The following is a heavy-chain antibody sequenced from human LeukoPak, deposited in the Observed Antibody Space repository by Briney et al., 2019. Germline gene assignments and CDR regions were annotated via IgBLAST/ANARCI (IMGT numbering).Heavy chain of an antibody. CDR2: ISGSGGST. Sequence: GGSLRLSCAASGFTFSSYAMSRVRQAPGNGLEWVSAISGSGGSTYYADSVKGRFTISRDNSKNTLYLQMNSLRAEDTAVYYCAKDSSGSSWYWFDPWGQGTLVTVSS. V-gene: IGHV3-23*01. D-gene: IGHD6-13*01. CDR1: GFTFSSYA. CDR3: AKDSSGSSWYWFDP. J-gene: IGHJ5*02.